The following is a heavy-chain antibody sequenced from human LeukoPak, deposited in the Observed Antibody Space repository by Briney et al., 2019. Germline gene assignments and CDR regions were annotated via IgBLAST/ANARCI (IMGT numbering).Heavy chain of an antibody. D-gene: IGHD2-8*02. CDR1: GFTFSSHA. CDR2: VTSNGANA. Sequence: PGGSLRLSCSASGFTFSSHAMHWVRQAPGKGLEYVSAVTSNGANAYYADSVKGRFTMSRDNSKNTLFLQMSSLKPEDTAVYYCVTSPARYCALIDYWGQGTLVTVSS. V-gene: IGHV3-64D*06. CDR3: VTSPARYCALIDY. J-gene: IGHJ4*02.